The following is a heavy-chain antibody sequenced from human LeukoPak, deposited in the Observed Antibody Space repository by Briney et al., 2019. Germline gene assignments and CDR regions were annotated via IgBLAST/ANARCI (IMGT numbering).Heavy chain of an antibody. V-gene: IGHV3-7*01. CDR2: IKHDGSAK. CDR3: ARGDYDDRSANFNGAFDI. D-gene: IGHD3-22*01. Sequence: PGGSLRLSCAASGFTFSTYWMSWVRRAPGKGLEWVSNIKHDGSAKYYVDSVKGRFTISRDNAKNSLYLQMNSLRAEDTAVYYCARGDYDDRSANFNGAFDIWGQGTMVTV. CDR1: GFTFSTYW. J-gene: IGHJ3*02.